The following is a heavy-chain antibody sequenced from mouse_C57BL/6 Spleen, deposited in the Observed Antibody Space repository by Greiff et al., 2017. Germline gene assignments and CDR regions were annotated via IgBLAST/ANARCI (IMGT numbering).Heavy chain of an antibody. CDR1: GYTFTSYW. V-gene: IGHV1-52*01. CDR2: IDPSDSEK. J-gene: IGHJ3*01. D-gene: IGHD1-1*02. Sequence: QVQLQQPGAELVRPGSSVKLSCKASGYTFTSYWLHWVKQRPIQGLEWIGNIDPSDSEKNYNQKFKDKATLTVDKSSSTADMQLSSLTSEDSAVYDCARGSYEEWFAYGGQGTLVTVSA. CDR3: ARGSYEEWFAY.